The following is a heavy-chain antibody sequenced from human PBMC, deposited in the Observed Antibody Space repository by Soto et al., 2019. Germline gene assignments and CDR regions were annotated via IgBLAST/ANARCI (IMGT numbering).Heavy chain of an antibody. V-gene: IGHV4-39*01. CDR2: IYYSGST. CDR1: GGSISSSSYY. Sequence: SETLSLNCTVSGGSISSSSYYWGWIRQPPGKGLEWIGSIYYSGSTYYNPSLKSRVTISVDTSKNQFSLKLSSVTAADTAVYYCRSATTTTFDYWGQGTLVTVSS. CDR3: RSATTTTFDY. D-gene: IGHD1-26*01. J-gene: IGHJ4*02.